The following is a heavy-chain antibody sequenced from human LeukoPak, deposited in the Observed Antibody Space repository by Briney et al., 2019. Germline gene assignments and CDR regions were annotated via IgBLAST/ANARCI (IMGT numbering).Heavy chain of an antibody. V-gene: IGHV3-30*18. CDR3: AKERGGRYSYGSDSGYFDY. CDR1: GFTFSSYG. Sequence: GGSLRLSCAASGFTFSSYGMHWVRQAPGKGLEWVAVISYDGSNKYYADSVKGRFTISRDNSKNTLYLQMNSLRAEDTAVYYCAKERGGRYSYGSDSGYFDYWGQGTLVTVSS. J-gene: IGHJ4*02. D-gene: IGHD5-18*01. CDR2: ISYDGSNK.